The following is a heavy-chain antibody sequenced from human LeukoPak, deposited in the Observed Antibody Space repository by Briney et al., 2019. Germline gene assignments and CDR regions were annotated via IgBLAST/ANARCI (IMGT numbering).Heavy chain of an antibody. CDR1: GFTFSSYG. D-gene: IGHD6-19*01. J-gene: IGHJ4*02. CDR2: ISYDGSNK. CDR3: AKDLSAGAGDY. V-gene: IGHV3-30*18. Sequence: GGSLRLSCAASGFTFSSYGMHWVRQAPGKGLEWVAVISYDGSNKYYADSVKGRFTISRDNSKNTLYLQMNSLRAEGTAVYYCAKDLSAGAGDYWGQGTLVTVSS.